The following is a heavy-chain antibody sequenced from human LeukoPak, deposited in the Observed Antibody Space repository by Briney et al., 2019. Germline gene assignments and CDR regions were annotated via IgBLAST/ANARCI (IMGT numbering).Heavy chain of an antibody. Sequence: PGGSLRLSCAASGFTFSSYGMHWVRQAPGKGLEWVAVISYDGSNKYYADSVKGRFTISRGNSKNTLYLQMNSLRAEDTAVYYCAKDATVLYDFWSGYLTNYLDDWGQGTLVTVSS. CDR2: ISYDGSNK. CDR1: GFTFSSYG. V-gene: IGHV3-30*18. CDR3: AKDATVLYDFWSGYLTNYLDD. D-gene: IGHD3-3*01. J-gene: IGHJ4*02.